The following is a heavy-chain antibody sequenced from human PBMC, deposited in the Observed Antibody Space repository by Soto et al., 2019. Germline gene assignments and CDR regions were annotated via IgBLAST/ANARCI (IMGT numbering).Heavy chain of an antibody. J-gene: IGHJ6*03. V-gene: IGHV4-34*01. CDR3: ARGPRDIVVVPAARYYYYYMDV. CDR1: GGSFSGYY. Sequence: SLTCAVYGGSFSGYYWSWIRQPPGKGLEWIGEINHSGSTNYNPSLKSRVTISVDTSKNQFSLKLSSVTAADTAVYYCARGPRDIVVVPAARYYYYYMDVWGKGTTVTVSS. D-gene: IGHD2-2*01. CDR2: INHSGST.